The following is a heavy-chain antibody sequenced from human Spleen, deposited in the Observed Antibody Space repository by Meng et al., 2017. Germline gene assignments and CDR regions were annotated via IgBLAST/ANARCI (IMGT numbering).Heavy chain of an antibody. D-gene: IGHD2-15*01. CDR3: ARLYCSGGSCYFDY. CDR1: GYTFTGYY. J-gene: IGHJ4*02. Sequence: QVQLVQSGAEVKKPGASVKVSCKASGYTFTGYYMHWVRQAPGQGLEWMGWINRNSGGTNYAQKFQGWVTMTRDTSISTAYMELSRLRSDDTAVYYCARLYCSGGSCYFDYWGQGTLVTVSS. V-gene: IGHV1-2*04. CDR2: INRNSGGT.